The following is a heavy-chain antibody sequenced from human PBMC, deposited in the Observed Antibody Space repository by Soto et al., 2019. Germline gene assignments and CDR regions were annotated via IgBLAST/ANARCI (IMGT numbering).Heavy chain of an antibody. J-gene: IGHJ4*02. CDR1: GGSISSYY. V-gene: IGHV4-59*01. Sequence: SETLSLTCTVSGGSISSYYWSWIRQPPGKGLEWIGYIYYSGSTNYNPSLKSRVTISVDTSKNQFSLKLSSVTAADTAVYYCARSDYDFWSGQATLDYWGQGTLVTVSS. CDR3: ARSDYDFWSGQATLDY. CDR2: IYYSGST. D-gene: IGHD3-3*01.